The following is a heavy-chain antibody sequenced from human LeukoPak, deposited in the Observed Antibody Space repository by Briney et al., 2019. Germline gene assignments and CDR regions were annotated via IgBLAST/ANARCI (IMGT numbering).Heavy chain of an antibody. CDR2: INGGAYST. D-gene: IGHD2-15*01. J-gene: IGHJ3*02. V-gene: IGHV3-23*01. Sequence: GGSLRLSCAASGFTFSSYAMTWVRQAPGKGLEWISAINGGAYSTSYADSVKGRFTISRDNSKNTLYLQMNSLRAEDTAVYYCGRNGSVFKLGDPFNIGGKGTLATVFS. CDR3: GRNGSVFKLGDPFNI. CDR1: GFTFSSYA.